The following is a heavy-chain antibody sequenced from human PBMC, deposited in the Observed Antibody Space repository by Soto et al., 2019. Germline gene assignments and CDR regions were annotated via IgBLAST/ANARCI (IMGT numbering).Heavy chain of an antibody. CDR2: IYYSGST. J-gene: IGHJ4*02. Sequence: PSETLSLTCTVSGSSISSSGYYWVWIRHPPGRGLEWIGYIYYSGSTNYNPSLKSRVTISVDTSKNQFSLKLSSVTAADTAVYYCARNSYGDFIDYWGQGTLVTVSS. CDR3: ARNSYGDFIDY. V-gene: IGHV4-61*05. D-gene: IGHD4-17*01. CDR1: GSSISSSGYY.